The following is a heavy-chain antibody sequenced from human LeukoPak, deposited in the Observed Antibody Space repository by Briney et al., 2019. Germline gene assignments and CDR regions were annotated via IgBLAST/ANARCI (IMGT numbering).Heavy chain of an antibody. J-gene: IGHJ4*02. D-gene: IGHD3-10*01. V-gene: IGHV1-46*01. CDR3: ARGVYPYYYGSGSYFDY. CDR2: INPSGGST. CDR1: GYTFTSYY. Sequence: GASVRFSCKASGYTFTSYYMRWVRQAPGQGLEWMGIINPSGGSTSYAQKFQGRVTMTRDMSTSTVYMELSSLRSEDTAVYYCARGVYPYYYGSGSYFDYWGQGTLVTVSS.